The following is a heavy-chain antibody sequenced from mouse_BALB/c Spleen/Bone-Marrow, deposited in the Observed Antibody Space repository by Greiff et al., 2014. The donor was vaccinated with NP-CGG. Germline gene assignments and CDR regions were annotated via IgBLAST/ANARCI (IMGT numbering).Heavy chain of an antibody. J-gene: IGHJ1*01. V-gene: IGHV1-14*01. D-gene: IGHD2-10*01. CDR2: INPYNDGT. CDR1: GYTFTSYI. CDR3: ARPATYYGNFYWYFDV. Sequence: VQLQQSGPELVKPGASVKMSCKASGYTFTSYIMHWVKQKPGQGLEWIGYINPYNDGTKYNEKFKGKATLTSGKSSSTAYMELSSLTSEDSAVYYCARPATYYGNFYWYFDVWGAGTTVTVSS.